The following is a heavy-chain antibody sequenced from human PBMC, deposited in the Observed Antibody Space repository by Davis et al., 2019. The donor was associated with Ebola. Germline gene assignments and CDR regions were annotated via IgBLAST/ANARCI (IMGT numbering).Heavy chain of an antibody. J-gene: IGHJ4*02. CDR1: GYSFSTHW. Sequence: GASLKISCKASGYSFSTHWIGWVRQMPGKGLEWMGIIFPGDSDTKYSPSFQGQVTISADKSINTVYLQWRSLKASDTAIYYCARRMTSFQWYSFDYWGQGTLVTVSS. D-gene: IGHD2-15*01. V-gene: IGHV5-51*01. CDR2: IFPGDSDT. CDR3: ARRMTSFQWYSFDY.